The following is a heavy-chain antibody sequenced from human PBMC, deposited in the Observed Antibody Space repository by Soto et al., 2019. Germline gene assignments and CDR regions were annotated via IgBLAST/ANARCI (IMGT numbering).Heavy chain of an antibody. V-gene: IGHV3-23*01. CDR2: ISGSGGST. D-gene: IGHD3-10*01. Sequence: AGGSLRLSCAASGFTFSSYAMSWVRQAPGKGLEWVSAISGSGGSTYYADSVKGRFTISRDNSKNTLYLQMNSLRAEDTAVYYCAKHRGSGSWDYYYYYGMDVRGQGTTVTVSS. CDR3: AKHRGSGSWDYYYYYGMDV. CDR1: GFTFSSYA. J-gene: IGHJ6*02.